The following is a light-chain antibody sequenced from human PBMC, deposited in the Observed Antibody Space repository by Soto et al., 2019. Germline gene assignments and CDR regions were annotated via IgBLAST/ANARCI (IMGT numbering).Light chain of an antibody. Sequence: QSVLTQPPSVSGAPGQRVTISCTGSSSNIGAGYDVHWYQQRPTTAPKLLIYGNTNRPSGVPDRFSGSKSGTSASLAITGLHAEDEADYYCQSYDSSMSHYVFGTGTKGTVL. V-gene: IGLV1-40*01. J-gene: IGLJ1*01. CDR3: QSYDSSMSHYV. CDR1: SSNIGAGYD. CDR2: GNT.